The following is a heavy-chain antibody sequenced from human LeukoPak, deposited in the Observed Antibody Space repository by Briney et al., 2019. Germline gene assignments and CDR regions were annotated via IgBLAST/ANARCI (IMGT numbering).Heavy chain of an antibody. V-gene: IGHV4-39*07. D-gene: IGHD2-15*01. CDR1: GGSISSRSYY. J-gene: IGHJ5*02. CDR2: IYYSGST. CDR3: ARDWVGHNWFDP. Sequence: SETLSLTCTVSGGSISSRSYYWGWIRQPPGKGLEWIGSIYYSGSTYYNPSLKSRVTISVDTSKNQSSLKLSSVTAADTAVYYCARDWVGHNWFDPWGQGTLVTVSS.